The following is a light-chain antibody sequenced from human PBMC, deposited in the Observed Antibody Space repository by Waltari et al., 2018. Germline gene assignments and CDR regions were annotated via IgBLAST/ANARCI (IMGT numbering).Light chain of an antibody. CDR3: QQYNIWPYT. V-gene: IGKV1-5*03. CDR1: QSISNW. J-gene: IGKJ2*01. Sequence: DIQMTQSPSTLSASVGDRVTITCRASQSISNWLAWYQQKPGKAPKVLIYKSVTLQSGVPSRFSGSGSETEFSLTISSLQPDDFATYYCQQYNIWPYTFGQGTTLEI. CDR2: KSV.